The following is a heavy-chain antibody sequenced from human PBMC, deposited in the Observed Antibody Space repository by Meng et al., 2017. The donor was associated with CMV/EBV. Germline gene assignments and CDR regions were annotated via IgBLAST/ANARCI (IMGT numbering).Heavy chain of an antibody. Sequence: GESLKISCAASGFTFSSYGMHWVRQAPGKGLEWVALIRYDGSNKDYADSVKGRFTISRDNSKNTLYLQMNSLRAEDTAVYYCAKDTIFDVCLNYYGMDVWGQGTTVTVSS. J-gene: IGHJ6*02. CDR2: IRYDGSNK. D-gene: IGHD3-3*01. CDR1: GFTFSSYG. CDR3: AKDTIFDVCLNYYGMDV. V-gene: IGHV3-30*02.